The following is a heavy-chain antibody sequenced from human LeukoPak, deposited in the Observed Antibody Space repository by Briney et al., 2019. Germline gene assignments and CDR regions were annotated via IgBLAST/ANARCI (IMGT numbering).Heavy chain of an antibody. CDR2: IYHSGST. D-gene: IGHD1-1*01. CDR1: GYSISSGYY. V-gene: IGHV4-38-2*01. Sequence: KSSETLSLTCAVSGYSISSGYYWGWIRQPPGKGLEWIGSIYHSGSTYYNPSLKSRVTISVDTSKNQFSLKLGSVTAADTAVYYCASVYNWNDVVAFDIWGQGTMVTVSS. CDR3: ASVYNWNDVVAFDI. J-gene: IGHJ3*02.